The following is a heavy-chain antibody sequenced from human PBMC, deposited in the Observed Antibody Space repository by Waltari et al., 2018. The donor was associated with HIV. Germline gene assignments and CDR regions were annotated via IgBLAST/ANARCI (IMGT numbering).Heavy chain of an antibody. D-gene: IGHD1-1*01. CDR2: MNYSGNT. CDR1: GGSFRGSF. CDR3: ASLHITTSGTEFDF. J-gene: IGHJ4*02. V-gene: IGHV4-34*02. Sequence: VQLKQWGAGLLKPSETLYLTCAVYGGSFRGSFWSWIRQSPGEGLEWIGEMNYSGNTKYNPSLKSRVSMSVDTSLNQVSLKLSSVTAADTAVYYCASLHITTSGTEFDFWGQGTVVTVSS.